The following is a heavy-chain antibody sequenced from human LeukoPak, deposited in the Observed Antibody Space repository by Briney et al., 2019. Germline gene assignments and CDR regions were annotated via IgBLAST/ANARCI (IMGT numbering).Heavy chain of an antibody. CDR2: ISASGGTT. J-gene: IGHJ1*01. CDR3: AKDSPGYSLFQH. D-gene: IGHD3-22*01. V-gene: IGHV3-23*01. Sequence: PGGSLRLSCAASGFTFGDYAMSWVRQAPGKGLQWVSTISASGGTTYYADSVKGRFTISRDNSKNTLYLQMNSLRAEDTAVYYCAKDSPGYSLFQHWGQGTLVTVSS. CDR1: GFTFGDYA.